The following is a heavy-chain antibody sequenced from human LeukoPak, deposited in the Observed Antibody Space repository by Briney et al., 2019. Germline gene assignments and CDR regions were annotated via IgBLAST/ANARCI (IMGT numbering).Heavy chain of an antibody. CDR2: IYYSGST. J-gene: IGHJ4*02. V-gene: IGHV4-39*07. D-gene: IGHD5-18*01. Sequence: NTSETLSLTCTVSGGSISSSSYYWGWIRQPPGKGLEWIGNIYYSGSTYYNPSPKSRVTISVDTSKNQFSLKLSSVTAADTAVYYCASQTKYSYGLGPSKFDYWGQGTLVTVSS. CDR3: ASQTKYSYGLGPSKFDY. CDR1: GGSISSSSYY.